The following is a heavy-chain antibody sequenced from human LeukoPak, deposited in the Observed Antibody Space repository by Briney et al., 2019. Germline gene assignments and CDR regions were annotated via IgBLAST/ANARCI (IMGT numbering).Heavy chain of an antibody. CDR2: ISSSSSYI. J-gene: IGHJ4*02. CDR1: GFTFSSYS. D-gene: IGHD3-9*01. V-gene: IGHV3-21*01. CDR3: ARGGVLRYFDWLSLVQFDY. Sequence: GGSLRLSRAASGFTFSSYSMNWVRQAPGKGLEWVSSISSSSSYIYYADSVKGRFTISRDNAKNSLYLQMNSLRAEDTAVYYCARGGVLRYFDWLSLVQFDYWGQGTLVTVSS.